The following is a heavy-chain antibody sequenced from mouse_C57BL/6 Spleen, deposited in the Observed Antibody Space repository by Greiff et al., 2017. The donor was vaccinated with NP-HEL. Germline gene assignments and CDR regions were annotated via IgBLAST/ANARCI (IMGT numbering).Heavy chain of an antibody. CDR3: ARGYYGSSYPRDY. D-gene: IGHD1-1*01. CDR1: GYTFPDYN. J-gene: IGHJ2*01. CDR2: INPNNGGT. V-gene: IGHV1-22*01. Sequence: GQRQQFGRGRVKPGASVKMSCKASGYTFPDYNMLWVKQSHGKSLEWIGYINPNNGGTSYNQKFKGKATLTVNPSSSTAYMELRSLTSEDSAVYYCARGYYGSSYPRDYWGQGTTLTVSS.